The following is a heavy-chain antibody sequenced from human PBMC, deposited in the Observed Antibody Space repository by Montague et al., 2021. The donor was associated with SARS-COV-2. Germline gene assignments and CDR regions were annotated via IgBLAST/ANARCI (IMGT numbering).Heavy chain of an antibody. V-gene: IGHV4-39*01. CDR3: ARLPLWADIVVVVPAPHS. D-gene: IGHD2-15*01. J-gene: IGHJ4*02. CDR2: IYNSATT. Sequence: SETLSLTCTVSGGSITKSNFYWGWIRQPPGKVLEWIGTIYNSATTYYNSSLKSRVTISLGTSKNQFSLKLSSVTAADTAVYYRARLPLWADIVVVVPAPHSWGQGTLVTVSS. CDR1: GGSITKSNFY.